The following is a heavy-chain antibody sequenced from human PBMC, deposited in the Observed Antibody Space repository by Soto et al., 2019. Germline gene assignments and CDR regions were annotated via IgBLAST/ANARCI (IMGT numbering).Heavy chain of an antibody. J-gene: IGHJ4*02. D-gene: IGHD6-13*01. CDR3: ARGGIH. Sequence: EVRLVESGGGSGQPGGSLRLSCVASGYTFNSHEMNWIRQTPGKGLEWISSIRGSGTTKYADSVKGRFTISRDNAHKSIYLEMNSLRVDDTVVYYCARGGIHWGQGALFTFSS. CDR1: GYTFNSHE. CDR2: IRGSGTT. V-gene: IGHV3-48*03.